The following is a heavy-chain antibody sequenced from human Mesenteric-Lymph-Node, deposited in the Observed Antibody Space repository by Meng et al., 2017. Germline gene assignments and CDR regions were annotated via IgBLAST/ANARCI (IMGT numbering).Heavy chain of an antibody. D-gene: IGHD3-10*01. CDR3: ARGELLWFGELLLDY. J-gene: IGHJ4*02. CDR1: GYTFTGYY. V-gene: IGHV1-2*02. Sequence: VRLGRSGAEGKKPGASVKVSCKASGYTFTGYYMHWVRQAPGQGLEWMGWINPNSGGTNYAQKFQGRVTMTRDTSISTAYMELSRLRSDDTAVYYCARGELLWFGELLLDYWGQGTLVTVSS. CDR2: INPNSGGT.